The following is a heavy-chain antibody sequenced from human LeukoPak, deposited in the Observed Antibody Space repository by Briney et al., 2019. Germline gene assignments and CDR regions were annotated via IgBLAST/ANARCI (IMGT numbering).Heavy chain of an antibody. J-gene: IGHJ6*03. V-gene: IGHV3-48*01. CDR1: GFTFSSYS. Sequence: PGGSLRLSCAASGFTFSSYSMNWVRQAPGRGLEWVSYISSSSSTIYYADSVKGRFTISRDNAKNSLYLQMNSLRAEDTAVYYCARDRYCSSTSCSDDYYYYYMDVWGKGTTVTVSS. D-gene: IGHD2-2*01. CDR3: ARDRYCSSTSCSDDYYYYYMDV. CDR2: ISSSSSTI.